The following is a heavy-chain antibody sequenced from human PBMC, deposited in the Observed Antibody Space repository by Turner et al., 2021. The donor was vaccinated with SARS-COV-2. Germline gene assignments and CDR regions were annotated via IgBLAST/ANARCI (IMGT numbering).Heavy chain of an antibody. J-gene: IGHJ4*02. CDR2: IGSRGRTI. D-gene: IGHD6-19*01. CDR1: GFTFSSYE. CDR3: ARVARGNSGWYYFDY. Sequence: EVQLVESGGGLVQPGGSLRLSCAASGFTFSSYEMNWVRQAPGKGLEWVSYIGSRGRTIYYADSVKGRFTISRDNAKNSLYLQMNSLRAEDTAVYYCARVARGNSGWYYFDYWGRGTLVTVSS. V-gene: IGHV3-48*03.